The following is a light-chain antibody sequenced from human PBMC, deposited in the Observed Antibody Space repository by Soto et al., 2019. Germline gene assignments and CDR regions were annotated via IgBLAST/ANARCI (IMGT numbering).Light chain of an antibody. CDR3: TSYGGRDNLM. Sequence: QSVLTQPPSASGSPGQSVTISCTGTSSDIGAYNYVSWFQQHPGEAPKLIISEVNKRPSGVPDRFSGSKSGNTASLTVSGLQAEDEADYYCTSYGGRDNLMFGGGPSSPS. V-gene: IGLV2-8*01. J-gene: IGLJ3*02. CDR2: EVN. CDR1: SSDIGAYNY.